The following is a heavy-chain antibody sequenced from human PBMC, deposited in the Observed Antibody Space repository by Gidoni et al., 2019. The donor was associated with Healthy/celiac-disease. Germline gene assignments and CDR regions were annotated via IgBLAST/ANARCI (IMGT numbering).Heavy chain of an antibody. CDR2: TNSGGSA. J-gene: IGHJ2*01. CDR1: GFTFSGYV. D-gene: IGHD2-21*02. V-gene: IGHV3-23*01. CDR3: AKERSTDYWYFDL. Sequence: EVQLLESGGGLVQPVGSRRLCCAASGFTFSGYVLSWVRQAPGKGLEWVSNTNSGGSAYYADSVKGRFTVSRDNSETTLYLQMNSLRAEDTVIYYCAKERSTDYWYFDLWGRGTLVTVSS.